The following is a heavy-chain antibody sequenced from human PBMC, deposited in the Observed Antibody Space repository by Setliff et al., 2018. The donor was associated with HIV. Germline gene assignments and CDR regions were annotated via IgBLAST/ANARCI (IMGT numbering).Heavy chain of an antibody. CDR2: IYTNGYT. Sequence: PSETLSLTCTVSGGSISSGSYYWTWIRQPAGKGPEWIGHIYTNGYTNYNPSLKSRVTISVDTSKNQFSLRLTSVTAAGTAVYYCARAPPGIQNDAFDVWGQGTMVTVSS. CDR1: GGSISSGSYY. J-gene: IGHJ3*01. V-gene: IGHV4-61*09. CDR3: ARAPPGIQNDAFDV.